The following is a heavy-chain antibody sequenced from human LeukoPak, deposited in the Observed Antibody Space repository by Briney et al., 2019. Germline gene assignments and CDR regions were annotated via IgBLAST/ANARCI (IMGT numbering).Heavy chain of an antibody. J-gene: IGHJ4*02. D-gene: IGHD4-17*01. CDR1: GFTFSSYE. CDR3: AKEAALRD. Sequence: GGSLRLSCAASGFTFSSYEMNWVRQAPGKGLEWVSYISSSGSTIYYAGSVQGRFTISRDNAKNSLYLQMNSLRAEDTAVYYRAKEAALRDWGQGTLVTVSS. CDR2: ISSSGSTI. V-gene: IGHV3-48*03.